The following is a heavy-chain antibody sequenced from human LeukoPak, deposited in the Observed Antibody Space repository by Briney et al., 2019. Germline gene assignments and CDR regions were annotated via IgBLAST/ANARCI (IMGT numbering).Heavy chain of an antibody. V-gene: IGHV4-30-2*01. CDR1: GGSISSGGYS. CDR3: ARARGIAAAGDAFDI. Sequence: PSETLSLTCAVSGGSISSGGYSWSWIRQPPGKGLEWIGYIYHSGSTYYNPSLKSRVTISVDRSKNQFSLKLSSVTAADTAVYYSARARGIAAAGDAFDIWGQGTMVTVSS. J-gene: IGHJ3*02. CDR2: IYHSGST. D-gene: IGHD6-13*01.